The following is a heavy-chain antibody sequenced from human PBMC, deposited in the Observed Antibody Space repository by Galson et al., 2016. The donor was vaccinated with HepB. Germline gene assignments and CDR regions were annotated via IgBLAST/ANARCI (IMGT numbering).Heavy chain of an antibody. J-gene: IGHJ2*01. Sequence: SLRLSCAASGFIVSTNYMTWVRQAPGKGLEWVPIIYISGSTYYADSVKGRFTFSRDNSKNTMYVQMTSLRAEDTAVYYCASGTTVTTSNSFWYFDLWGRGTLVTVSS. CDR1: GFIVSTNY. CDR3: ASGTTVTTSNSFWYFDL. V-gene: IGHV3-53*01. D-gene: IGHD4-17*01. CDR2: IYISGST.